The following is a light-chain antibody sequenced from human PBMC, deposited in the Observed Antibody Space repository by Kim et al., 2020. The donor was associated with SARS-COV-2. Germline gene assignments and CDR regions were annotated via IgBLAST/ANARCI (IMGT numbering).Light chain of an antibody. CDR1: SSDVGGYNY. CDR2: DVS. J-gene: IGLJ3*02. V-gene: IGLV2-14*03. Sequence: QSALTQPASVSGSPGQSITISCTGTSSDVGGYNYVSWYQQHPGKAPKLMIYDVSNRPSGVSNRFSGSKPGNTASLTISGLQAEDEADYYCSSYTSSSFWVFGGGTQLTVL. CDR3: SSYTSSSFWV.